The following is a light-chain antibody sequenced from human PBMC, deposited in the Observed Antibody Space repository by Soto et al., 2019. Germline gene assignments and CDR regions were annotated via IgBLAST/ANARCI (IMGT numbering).Light chain of an antibody. Sequence: QSVLTQPASMSGSPGQSITISCTGTSSDIGAYNSVSWYQHHPGKAPKLIVFQVSFRPSAVSDRFSGSKSDNTASLTISVLQTEDEADYYCLSYTASSTFVFGTRTQLTVL. CDR1: SSDIGAYNS. J-gene: IGLJ1*01. CDR3: LSYTASSTFV. V-gene: IGLV2-14*01. CDR2: QVS.